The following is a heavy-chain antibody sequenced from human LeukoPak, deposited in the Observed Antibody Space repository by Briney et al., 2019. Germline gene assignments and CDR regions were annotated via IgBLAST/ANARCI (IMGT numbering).Heavy chain of an antibody. J-gene: IGHJ4*02. D-gene: IGHD3-3*01. CDR3: AKRQRFLEWLLEGFDY. CDR1: GFTFSSYA. Sequence: GGSLRLSCAASGFTFSSYAMSWVRQAPGKGLEWVSASSGSGGSTYYADSVKGRFTISRDNSKNTLYLQMNSLRAENTAVYYCAKRQRFLEWLLEGFDYWGQGTLVTVSS. CDR2: SSGSGGST. V-gene: IGHV3-23*01.